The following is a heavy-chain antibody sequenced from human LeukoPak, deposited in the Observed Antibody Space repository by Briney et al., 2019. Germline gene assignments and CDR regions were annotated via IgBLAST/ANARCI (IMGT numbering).Heavy chain of an antibody. D-gene: IGHD1-1*01. V-gene: IGHV3-30*18. CDR1: GFTFSSYV. J-gene: IGHJ6*02. CDR3: AKVNWNDAYYYYGMDV. Sequence: GRSLRLSCAASGFTFSSYVMHWVRQAPGKGLEWVAVISYDGSNKYYADSVKGRFTISRDNSKNTLYLQMNSLRAEDTAVYYCAKVNWNDAYYYYGMDVWGQGTTVTVSS. CDR2: ISYDGSNK.